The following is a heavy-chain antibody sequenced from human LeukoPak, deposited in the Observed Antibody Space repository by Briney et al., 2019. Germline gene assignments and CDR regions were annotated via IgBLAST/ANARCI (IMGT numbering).Heavy chain of an antibody. V-gene: IGHV1-46*01. Sequence: ASVKVSCKASGYTFTSYYMHWVRQAPGQGLEWMGIINPSGGSTSYAQKFQGRVTMTRDMSTSTVYMELSSLRSEDTAVYYCARANIMTTHSYYYYMDVWGKGTTVTVSS. CDR2: INPSGGST. D-gene: IGHD4-11*01. CDR3: ARANIMTTHSYYYYMDV. CDR1: GYTFTSYY. J-gene: IGHJ6*03.